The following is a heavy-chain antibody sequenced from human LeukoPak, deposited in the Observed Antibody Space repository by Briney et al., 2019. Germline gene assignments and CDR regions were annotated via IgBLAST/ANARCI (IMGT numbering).Heavy chain of an antibody. V-gene: IGHV4-59*10. J-gene: IGHJ6*03. CDR3: ARVMDTGYGGKLLGYYYYMDV. CDR1: GFTFSSYA. Sequence: GSLRLSCAASGFTFSSYAMSWVRQAPGKGLEWIGRIYTSGSTNYNPSLKSRVTMSVDTSKNQFSLKLSSVTAADTAVYYCARVMDTGYGGKLLGYYYYMDVWGKGTTVTVSS. CDR2: IYTSGST. D-gene: IGHD4/OR15-4a*01.